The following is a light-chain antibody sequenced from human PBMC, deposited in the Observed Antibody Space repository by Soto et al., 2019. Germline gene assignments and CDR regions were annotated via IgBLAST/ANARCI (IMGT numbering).Light chain of an antibody. CDR3: QSYESSTPVV. CDR1: SGSIASNY. Sequence: NFLLTQPHSVSESPGKTVTISCTRSSGSIASNYVQWYQQRPGSAPTTVIYEDNQRPSGVPDRFSGSIDSSSNSASLTISGLKTEDEADYYCQSYESSTPVVFGGGTKLTVL. CDR2: EDN. V-gene: IGLV6-57*04. J-gene: IGLJ2*01.